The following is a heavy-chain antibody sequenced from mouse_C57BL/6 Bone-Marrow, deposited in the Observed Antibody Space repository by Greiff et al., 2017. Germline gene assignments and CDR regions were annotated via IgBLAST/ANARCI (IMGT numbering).Heavy chain of an antibody. CDR1: GYTFTSYG. V-gene: IGHV1-81*01. J-gene: IGHJ1*03. D-gene: IGHD2-1*01. CDR2: IYPRSGNT. CDR3: ARERVYYGNYDWCFDF. Sequence: QVQLQQSGAELARPGASVKLSCKASGYTFTSYGISWVKQRTGQGLEWIGEIYPRSGNTYYNEKFKGKATLTADKSSSTAYMELRSLTSEDSAVXFCARERVYYGNYDWCFDFWGTGTTVTVSA.